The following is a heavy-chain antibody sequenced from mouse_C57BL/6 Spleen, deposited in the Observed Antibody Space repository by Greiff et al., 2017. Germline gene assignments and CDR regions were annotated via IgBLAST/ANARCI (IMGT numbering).Heavy chain of an antibody. V-gene: IGHV1-81*01. CDR2: IYPRSGNT. Sequence: QVHLQQSGAELARPGASVKLSCKASGYTFTSYGISWVKQRTGQGLEWIGEIYPRSGNTYYNEKFKGKATLTADKSSSTAYMELRSLTSEDSAVYFCARGRYDDDYAMDYWGQGTSVTVSS. CDR3: ARGRYDDDYAMDY. J-gene: IGHJ4*01. D-gene: IGHD2-4*01. CDR1: GYTFTSYG.